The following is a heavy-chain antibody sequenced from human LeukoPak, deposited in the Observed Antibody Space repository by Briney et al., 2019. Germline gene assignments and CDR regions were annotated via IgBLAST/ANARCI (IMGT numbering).Heavy chain of an antibody. V-gene: IGHV4-34*01. CDR2: INHSGST. D-gene: IGHD3-10*01. CDR3: ARVGYYGSGRADDAFDI. Sequence: SETLSLTCAVYGGSFSGYYWSWIRQPPGKGLEWIGEINHSGSTNYNPSLKSRVTISVDTSKNQFSLKLSSVTAADTAVYYYARVGYYGSGRADDAFDIWGQGTMVTVSS. J-gene: IGHJ3*02. CDR1: GGSFSGYY.